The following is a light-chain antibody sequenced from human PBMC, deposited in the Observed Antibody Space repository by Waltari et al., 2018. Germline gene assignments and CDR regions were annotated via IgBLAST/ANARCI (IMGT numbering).Light chain of an antibody. CDR1: ELPRKY. CDR2: EGT. Sequence: YELTQPPSLSVSPGQTARITCSGHELPRKYAYWFQKKSGQAPRLVMYEGTKRPSGIPERFSGSSSGTVATLTITGAQVDDEADYYCYSSDSTGLRVFGGGTTVVVL. V-gene: IGLV3-10*01. J-gene: IGLJ1*01. CDR3: YSSDSTGLRV.